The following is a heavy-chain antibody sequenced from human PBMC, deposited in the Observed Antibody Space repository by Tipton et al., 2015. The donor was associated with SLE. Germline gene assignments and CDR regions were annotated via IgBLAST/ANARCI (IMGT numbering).Heavy chain of an antibody. CDR3: ARVTGERSYFDY. D-gene: IGHD7-27*01. CDR1: GGSISSGGYY. Sequence: LRLSCTVSGGSISSGGYYWSWIRQHPGKGLEWIGYFYYSGSTYYNPSLKSRVTISVDTSKNQFSLKLSSVTAADTAVYYCARVTGERSYFDYWGQGTLVTVSS. CDR2: FYYSGST. V-gene: IGHV4-31*02. J-gene: IGHJ4*02.